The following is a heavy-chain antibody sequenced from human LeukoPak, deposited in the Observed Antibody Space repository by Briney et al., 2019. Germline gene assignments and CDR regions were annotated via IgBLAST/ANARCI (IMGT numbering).Heavy chain of an antibody. D-gene: IGHD3-10*01. J-gene: IGHJ4*02. CDR3: ARLTVRETHRFDY. CDR2: ISSSSSYI. V-gene: IGHV3-21*01. CDR1: GFTFSSYS. Sequence: GGSLRLSCAASGFTFSSYSMNWVRQAPGKGLEWVSSISSSSSYIYYADSVKGRFTISRDNAKNSLYLQMNSLRAEDTAVYYCARLTVRETHRFDYWGQGTLVTVPS.